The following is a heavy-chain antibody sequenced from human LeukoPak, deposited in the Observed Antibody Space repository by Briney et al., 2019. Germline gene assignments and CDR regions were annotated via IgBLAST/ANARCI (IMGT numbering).Heavy chain of an antibody. V-gene: IGHV3-49*03. CDR3: TRDSRRGVPALADAFDI. Sequence: GGSLRLSCTASGFTFGDYAMSWFRQAPGKWLEWVGFIRSKAYGGTTEYAASVKGRFTISRDDSKSIAYLQMNSLKTEDTAVYYCTRDSRRGVPALADAFDIWGQGTMVTVSS. D-gene: IGHD2-2*01. J-gene: IGHJ3*02. CDR2: IRSKAYGGTT. CDR1: GFTFGDYA.